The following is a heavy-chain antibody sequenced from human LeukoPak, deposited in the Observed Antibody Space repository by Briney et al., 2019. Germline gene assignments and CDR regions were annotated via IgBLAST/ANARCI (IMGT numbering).Heavy chain of an antibody. CDR3: ARGGVEMSFFDY. CDR1: GGSISSGDYY. CDR2: IYYSGST. V-gene: IGHV4-30-4*08. D-gene: IGHD5-24*01. J-gene: IGHJ4*02. Sequence: SQTLSLTCTVAGGSISSGDYYWSWIRQPPGKGLEWIGYIYYSGSTYYNPSLKSRVTISVDTSKNQFSLKLSSVTAADTAVYYCARGGVEMSFFDYWGQGTLVNVSS.